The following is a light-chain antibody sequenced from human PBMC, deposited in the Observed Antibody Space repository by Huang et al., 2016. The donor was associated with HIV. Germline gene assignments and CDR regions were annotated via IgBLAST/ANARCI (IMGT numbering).Light chain of an antibody. V-gene: IGKV3-15*01. J-gene: IGKJ1*01. Sequence: EVVMTQSPATLSVSPGERATLSRRASQSVSGNLAWYQQKPGQAPRLLIHSVSSRATGIPTRFGGSGSGTQFTLTISSLQSEDFAVYYCQQYKNWPPTFGQGTKVEI. CDR2: SVS. CDR1: QSVSGN. CDR3: QQYKNWPPT.